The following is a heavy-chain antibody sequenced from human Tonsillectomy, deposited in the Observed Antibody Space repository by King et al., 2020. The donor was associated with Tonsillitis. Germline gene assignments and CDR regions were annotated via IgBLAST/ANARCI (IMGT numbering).Heavy chain of an antibody. CDR1: GFTFSSYS. V-gene: IGHV3-21*01. Sequence: VQLVESGGGLVKPGGSLRLSCAASGFTFSSYSMNWVRQAPGKGLEWVSSISSSSSYIYYADSVKGRFTISRDNAKNSLYLQMNSLRAEDTAVYYCARDYYDSSGYYGLDYWGQGTLVTVSS. CDR2: ISSSSSYI. D-gene: IGHD3-22*01. J-gene: IGHJ4*02. CDR3: ARDYYDSSGYYGLDY.